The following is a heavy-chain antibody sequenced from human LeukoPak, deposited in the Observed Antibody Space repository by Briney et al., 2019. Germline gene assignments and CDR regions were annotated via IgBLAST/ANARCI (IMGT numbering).Heavy chain of an antibody. D-gene: IGHD2-15*01. CDR3: ARQEYCSGGSCYTWFDP. CDR2: IYPGDSDI. J-gene: IGHJ5*02. Sequence: PGESLKISCKGSGYSFTNYWIGWVRHMPGKGLEWMGIIYPGDSDIRYSPSFQGQVTISADKSISTAYLQWSSLKASDTAMYYCARQEYCSGGSCYTWFDPWGQGTLVTVSS. V-gene: IGHV5-51*01. CDR1: GYSFTNYW.